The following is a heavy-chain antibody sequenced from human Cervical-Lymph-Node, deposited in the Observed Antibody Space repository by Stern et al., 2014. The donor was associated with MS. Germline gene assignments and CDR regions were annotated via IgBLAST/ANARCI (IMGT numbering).Heavy chain of an antibody. J-gene: IGHJ3*02. D-gene: IGHD2-15*01. CDR2: IRAYNGNT. CDR3: ARGLLGSENAFDI. V-gene: IGHV1-18*01. CDR1: GYPFTSYG. Sequence: QAQLMQSGAEVKKPGASVKVSCKASGYPFTSYGISWGRQGPGRGLKWMGWIRAYNGNTNYAQKLQGRFTMTTDTSTSTAYMELRSLRSDDTAVYYCARGLLGSENAFDIWGQGTMVTVSS.